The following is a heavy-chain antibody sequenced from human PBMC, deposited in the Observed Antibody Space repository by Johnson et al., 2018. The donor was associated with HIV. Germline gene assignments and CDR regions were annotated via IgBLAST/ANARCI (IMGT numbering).Heavy chain of an antibody. CDR2: INQDGSEK. CDR1: GFTFSSYW. CDR3: TTEVYRMTAFDI. V-gene: IGHV3-7*05. D-gene: IGHD2/OR15-2a*01. Sequence: EVQLVESGGGLVQPGGSLRLSCAASGFTFSSYWMNWVRQAPGKGLEWVANINQDGSEKYFVDSVKGRFSISRDNTKNSLYLQMNSLRAEDTAVYYCTTEVYRMTAFDIWGQGTMVTVSS. J-gene: IGHJ3*02.